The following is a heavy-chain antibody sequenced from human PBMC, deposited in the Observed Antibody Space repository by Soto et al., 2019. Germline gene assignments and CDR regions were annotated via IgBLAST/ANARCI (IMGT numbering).Heavy chain of an antibody. CDR3: AGQLQGYCSGGSCIDY. J-gene: IGHJ4*02. Sequence: PGESLKISCKGSGYSFTSYWIGWVRQMPGKGLEWMGIIYPGDSDTRYSPSFQGQVTISADKSISTAYLQWSSLKASDTAMYYCAGQLQGYCSGGSCIDYWGQGTLVTVSS. CDR1: GYSFTSYW. D-gene: IGHD2-15*01. V-gene: IGHV5-51*01. CDR2: IYPGDSDT.